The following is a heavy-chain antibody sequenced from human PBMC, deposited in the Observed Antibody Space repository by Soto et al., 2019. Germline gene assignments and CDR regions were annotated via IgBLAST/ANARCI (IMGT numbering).Heavy chain of an antibody. D-gene: IGHD6-13*01. V-gene: IGHV1-69*01. CDR3: ATSSPYIVVCTAAGNQYYYVMDV. J-gene: IGHJ6*02. CDR1: GGTFSSYA. CDR2: IIPVFGTT. Sequence: QVQLVQAGAEVKKPGSSVKVSCKASGGTFSSYAMSWLRQSPGQGLEWMGGIIPVFGTTNYDQNFQGRVTITADGSTSTAYMEMRSLRSADTAVYYSATSSPYIVVCTAAGNQYYYVMDVWGQGPTVTVSS.